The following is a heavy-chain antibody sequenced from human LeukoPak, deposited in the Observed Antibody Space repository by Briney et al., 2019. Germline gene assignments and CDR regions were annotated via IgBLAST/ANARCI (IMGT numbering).Heavy chain of an antibody. CDR1: GFTFSSYS. D-gene: IGHD6-19*01. Sequence: PGGSLRLSCAASGFTFSSYSMNWVRQVPGKGLQWVSSISSSGAKTYYADSVKGRVTISRDNAKNSYYLEMNSLVAEDTAVYYCARDPIAVVGGGSFDYWGQGILVTVSS. CDR3: ARDPIAVVGGGSFDY. V-gene: IGHV3-21*01. CDR2: ISSSGAKT. J-gene: IGHJ4*02.